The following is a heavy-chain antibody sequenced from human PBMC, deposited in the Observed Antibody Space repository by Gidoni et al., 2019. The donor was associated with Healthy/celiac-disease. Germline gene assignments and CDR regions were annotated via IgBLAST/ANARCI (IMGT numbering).Heavy chain of an antibody. CDR2: ISYDGSNK. D-gene: IGHD6-13*01. CDR1: GFTFSSYA. J-gene: IGHJ5*02. CDR3: ARDPVSSSWSATNWFDP. Sequence: QVQLVESGGGVVQPGRSLRLSCAASGFTFSSYAMHWVRQAPGKGLEWVAVISYDGSNKYYADSVKGRFTISRDNSKNTLYLQMNSLRAEDTAVYYCARDPVSSSWSATNWFDPWGQGTLVTVSS. V-gene: IGHV3-30-3*01.